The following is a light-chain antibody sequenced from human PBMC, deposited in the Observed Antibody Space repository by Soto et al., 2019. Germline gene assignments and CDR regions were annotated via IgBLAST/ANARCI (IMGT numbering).Light chain of an antibody. Sequence: QSALTQPASVSGSPGQSITISCTGTSSDVGGYDYVSWYQLHPGKAPKLMVFEVSNRPSGVSNRFSGSKSGNTASLTISGLQAEDEADYYCSSYTSSSTLCVFGTGTKVTVL. J-gene: IGLJ1*01. CDR1: SSDVGGYDY. CDR3: SSYTSSSTLCV. CDR2: EVS. V-gene: IGLV2-14*01.